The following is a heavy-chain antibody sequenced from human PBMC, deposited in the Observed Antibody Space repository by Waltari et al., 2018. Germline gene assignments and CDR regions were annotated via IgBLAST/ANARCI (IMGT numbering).Heavy chain of an antibody. CDR2: IIPIFGTA. J-gene: IGHJ4*02. Sequence: QVQLVQSGAEVKKPGSSLKVSCKASGGTFSSYAISWVRQASGQGLEWMGRIIPIFGTANYAQKFQGRVTITADESTSTAYMELSSLRSEDTAVYYCARSDIVVVVAATPGPFDYWGQGTLVTVSS. D-gene: IGHD2-15*01. CDR3: ARSDIVVVVAATPGPFDY. CDR1: GGTFSSYA. V-gene: IGHV1-69*15.